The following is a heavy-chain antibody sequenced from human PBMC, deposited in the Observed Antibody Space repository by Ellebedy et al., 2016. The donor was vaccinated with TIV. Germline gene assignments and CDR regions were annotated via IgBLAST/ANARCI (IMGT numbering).Heavy chain of an antibody. V-gene: IGHV3-7*03. CDR1: GFTFSNYW. CDR2: IKQDGSEK. Sequence: PGESLRLSCAASGFTFSNYWMTWVRQAPGKGPECVANIKQDGSEKYYVDAVKGRFTIPRDNAKNSLYLQMNSLRAEDTAVYFCARSRGVSYWGQGTLVTVSS. D-gene: IGHD2-8*01. J-gene: IGHJ4*02. CDR3: ARSRGVSY.